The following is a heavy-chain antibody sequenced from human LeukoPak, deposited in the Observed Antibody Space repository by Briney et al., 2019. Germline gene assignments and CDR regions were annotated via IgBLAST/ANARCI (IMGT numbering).Heavy chain of an antibody. CDR1: GGTFSSYA. Sequence: SVKVSCKASGGTFSSYAISWVRQAPGQGLEWMGRINPNSGGTNYSQKFQGRVTIARDTSASTAYMELSSLRSEDTAVYFCARGGGYQVLYVWFDPWGQGTLVTVSS. V-gene: IGHV1-69*10. CDR3: ARGGGYQVLYVWFDP. J-gene: IGHJ5*02. CDR2: INPNSGGT. D-gene: IGHD2/OR15-2a*01.